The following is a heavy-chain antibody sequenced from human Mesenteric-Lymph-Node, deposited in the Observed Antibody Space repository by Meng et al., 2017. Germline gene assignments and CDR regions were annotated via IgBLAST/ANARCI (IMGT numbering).Heavy chain of an antibody. CDR3: ARGQRSYSGSYPEWFDP. D-gene: IGHD1-26*01. Sequence: DSVPGLLKPPETLSLTCTVSGGSIGSNGYYCDWVCQPPGKGLEWIGCIYYSGSTYYNPSLKGRVTISVDTSKNQFSLNLSSVTAADTAVYYCARGQRSYSGSYPEWFDPWGQGTLVTVSS. CDR2: IYYSGST. J-gene: IGHJ5*02. CDR1: GGSIGSNGYY. V-gene: IGHV4-30-4*08.